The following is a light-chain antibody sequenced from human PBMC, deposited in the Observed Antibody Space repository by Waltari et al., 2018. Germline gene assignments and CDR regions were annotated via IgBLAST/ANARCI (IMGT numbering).Light chain of an antibody. CDR3: MIWHNNAVV. CDR1: SGINVGSYR. J-gene: IGLJ2*01. V-gene: IGLV5-45*03. CDR2: YKSDSDK. Sequence: QAVLTQPSSLSASPGASASLTCTLRSGINVGSYRIYWYQQKPGSPPQYLLSYKSDSDKHQDSGVPRRFSGSKDASANAGILLISGLQSEDEADYYCMIWHNNAVVFGGGTTLTVL.